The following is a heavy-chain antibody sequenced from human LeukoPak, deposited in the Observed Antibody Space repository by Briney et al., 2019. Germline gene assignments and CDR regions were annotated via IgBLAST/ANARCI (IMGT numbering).Heavy chain of an antibody. Sequence: SETLSLTCAVYGGSFSGYYWSWIRQPPGKGLEWIGEINHSGSTNYNPSLESRVTISVDTSKNQFSLKLSSVTAADTAVYYCARLGGAGATVTTSYYYGMDVWGKGTTVTVSS. CDR3: ARLGGAGATVTTSYYYGMDV. D-gene: IGHD4-11*01. CDR1: GGSFSGYY. CDR2: INHSGST. V-gene: IGHV4-34*01. J-gene: IGHJ6*04.